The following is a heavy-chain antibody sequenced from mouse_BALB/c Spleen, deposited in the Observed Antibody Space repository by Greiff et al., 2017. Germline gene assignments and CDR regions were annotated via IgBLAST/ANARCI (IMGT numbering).Heavy chain of an antibody. CDR3: ARGGYDGFAY. Sequence: DVKLQESGPGLVKPSQSLSLTCTVTGYSITSDYAWNWIRQFPGNKLEWMGYISYSGSTSYNPSLKSRISITRDTSKNQFFLLLNSVTTEDTATYYCARGGYDGFAYWGQGTLVTVSA. CDR2: ISYSGST. CDR1: GYSITSDYA. J-gene: IGHJ3*01. D-gene: IGHD2-3*01. V-gene: IGHV3-2*02.